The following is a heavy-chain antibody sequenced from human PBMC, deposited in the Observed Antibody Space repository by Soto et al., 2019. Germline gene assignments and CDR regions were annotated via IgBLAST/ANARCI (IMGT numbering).Heavy chain of an antibody. J-gene: IGHJ4*02. CDR2: ISSSGGRT. D-gene: IGHD3-10*01. V-gene: IGHV3-64D*06. CDR1: GFTFSRCA. Sequence: TGGSLRLSCAASGFTFSRCAMNWVRQAPGKGLEWVSVISSSGGRTYYADSVKGRFTISRDNSKNTLYLQMSSLRAEDTAVYYCVTGARGVYWGQGTLVTVSS. CDR3: VTGARGVY.